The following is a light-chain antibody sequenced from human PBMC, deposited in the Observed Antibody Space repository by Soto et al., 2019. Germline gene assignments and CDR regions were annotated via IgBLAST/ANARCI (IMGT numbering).Light chain of an antibody. CDR2: GAS. J-gene: IGKJ1*01. V-gene: IGKV3-20*01. Sequence: EIVLTQSPGTLSLSPGERATLSCRASQSVSSNYLAWYQQKPGQAPRLLIYGASSRATGIPDRFSGSGSGTDFTLTISGLEPEDFAVYYCQQYGSSRTFGQGTKVDIK. CDR1: QSVSSNY. CDR3: QQYGSSRT.